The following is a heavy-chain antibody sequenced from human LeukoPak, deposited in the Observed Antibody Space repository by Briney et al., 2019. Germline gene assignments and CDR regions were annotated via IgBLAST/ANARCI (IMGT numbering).Heavy chain of an antibody. Sequence: GGSLRLSCAASRFTFSSYAMSWVRQAPGKGLEWVSVISGGGGSTYYADSVKGRFTISRDDAKTSVYLQMNSLRAEDTAVYYCARGRKLGAPLYYFDYWGQGTLVTVSS. CDR2: ISGGGGST. D-gene: IGHD1-26*01. J-gene: IGHJ4*02. CDR1: RFTFSSYA. V-gene: IGHV3-23*01. CDR3: ARGRKLGAPLYYFDY.